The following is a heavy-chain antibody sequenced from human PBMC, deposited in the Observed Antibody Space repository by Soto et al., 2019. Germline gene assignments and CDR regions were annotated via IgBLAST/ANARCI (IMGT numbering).Heavy chain of an antibody. CDR2: IYYSGST. CDR1: GGSISSGDYY. Sequence: QVQLQESGPGLVKPSQTLSLTCTVSGGSISSGDYYWSWIRQPPVKGLEWIGYIYYSGSTYYNPSLKSRVTIPVDTSKHQFSLKLSSVTAADTAVYYCARGSYYYDSSGDYHYWGQGTLVTVSS. D-gene: IGHD3-22*01. CDR3: ARGSYYYDSSGDYHY. J-gene: IGHJ4*02. V-gene: IGHV4-30-4*01.